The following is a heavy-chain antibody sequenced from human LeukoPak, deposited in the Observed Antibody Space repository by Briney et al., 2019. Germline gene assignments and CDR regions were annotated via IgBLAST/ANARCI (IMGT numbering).Heavy chain of an antibody. CDR3: ARDEVGAPPIDY. CDR2: IRGDGGLF. J-gene: IGHJ4*02. V-gene: IGHV3-74*01. D-gene: IGHD1-26*01. CDR1: GFTFSSHW. Sequence: GGSLRLSCEASGFTFSSHWMHWVRQAPGKGLVWIANIRGDGGLFGYADSVKGRLTISRDNAKNTLYLHMNGLRAEDTAVYYCARDEVGAPPIDYWGQGTLVTVSS.